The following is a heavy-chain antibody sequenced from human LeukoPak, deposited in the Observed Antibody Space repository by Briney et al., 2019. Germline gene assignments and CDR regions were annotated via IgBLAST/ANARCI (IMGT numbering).Heavy chain of an antibody. D-gene: IGHD3-10*01. J-gene: IGHJ4*02. CDR2: IRYDGSNK. CDR3: ARGGDGSGSYRAGIDY. Sequence: PGGSLRLSCTASGFTFSNYGMHWVRQAPGKGLEGVAFIRYDGSNKYYADSVKGRFTISRDNSKNSLYLQMNSLRAEDTALYYCARGGDGSGSYRAGIDYWGQGTLVTVSS. V-gene: IGHV3-30*02. CDR1: GFTFSNYG.